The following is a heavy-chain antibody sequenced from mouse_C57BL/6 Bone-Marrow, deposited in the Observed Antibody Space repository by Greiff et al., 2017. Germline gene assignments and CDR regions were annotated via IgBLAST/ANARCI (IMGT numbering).Heavy chain of an antibody. V-gene: IGHV1-22*01. CDR2: INPNNGGT. Sequence: EVKLQQSGPELVKPGASVKMSCKASGYTFTDYNMHWVKQSHGKSLEWIGYINPNNGGTSYNQKFKGKATLTVNKSSSTAYMELRSLTSEDSAVYYCAGDYYGSSYGFAYWGQGTLVTVSA. CDR3: AGDYYGSSYGFAY. CDR1: GYTFTDYN. D-gene: IGHD1-1*01. J-gene: IGHJ3*01.